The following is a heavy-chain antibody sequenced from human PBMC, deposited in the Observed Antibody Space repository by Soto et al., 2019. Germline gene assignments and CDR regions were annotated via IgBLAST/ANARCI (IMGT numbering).Heavy chain of an antibody. CDR3: ARDGSSTANWIDP. V-gene: IGHV4-34*01. CDR1: GGSFRNYY. J-gene: IGHJ5*02. Sequence: SETLSLTCGVYGGSFRNYYWIWVRQPPGKGLEWIGEVNHSGEATYNPSLQSRITISLDTSNNQFSLKMTSVTAADTAVYYCARDGSSTANWIDPWGQGTLVTVSS. D-gene: IGHD2-2*01. CDR2: VNHSGEA.